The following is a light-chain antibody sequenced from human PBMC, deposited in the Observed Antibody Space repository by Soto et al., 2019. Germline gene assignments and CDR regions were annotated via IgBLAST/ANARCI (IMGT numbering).Light chain of an antibody. CDR2: DAI. J-gene: IGLJ3*02. Sequence: QSALTQPPSVSGPPGQSVTISCSVDTSDVGDYEHVSWYQLAPGTAPKLLISDAINRPSAVPARFSGSRSGNTPSLTISGLQAEDEADYYCGLFTSSATWVFGGGTHLTVL. CDR1: TSDVGDYEH. CDR3: GLFTSSATWV. V-gene: IGLV2-18*01.